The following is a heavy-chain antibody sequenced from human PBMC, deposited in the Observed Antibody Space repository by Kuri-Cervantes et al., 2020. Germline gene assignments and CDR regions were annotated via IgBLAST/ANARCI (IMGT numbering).Heavy chain of an antibody. V-gene: IGHV3-11*01. J-gene: IGHJ4*02. Sequence: LSLTCAASGFTFSDYYMSWIRQAPGKGLERVSYISSSGSTIYYADSVKGRFTISRDNAKNSLYLQMNSLRAEDTAVYYCTRSTGLGNYARADYWGQGTLVTVSS. CDR2: ISSSGSTI. CDR3: TRSTGLGNYARADY. D-gene: IGHD3-10*01. CDR1: GFTFSDYY.